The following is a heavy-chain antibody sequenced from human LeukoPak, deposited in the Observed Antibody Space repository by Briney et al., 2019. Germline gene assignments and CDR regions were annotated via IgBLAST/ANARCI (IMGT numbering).Heavy chain of an antibody. CDR3: AKGLRGYSYGSPDD. D-gene: IGHD5-18*01. CDR1: GFTVSSSY. J-gene: IGHJ4*02. CDR2: IYSGGST. Sequence: HPGGSLRLSCAASGFTVSSSYMSWVRQAPGKGLEWVSVIYSGGSTYYADSVKGRFTISRDNSKNTLYLQMNSLRAEDTAVYYCAKGLRGYSYGSPDDWGQGTLVTVSS. V-gene: IGHV3-66*01.